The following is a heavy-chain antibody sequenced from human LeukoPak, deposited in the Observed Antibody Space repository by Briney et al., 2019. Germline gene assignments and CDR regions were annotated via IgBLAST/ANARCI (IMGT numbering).Heavy chain of an antibody. CDR2: ISDRSSTI. J-gene: IGHJ6*03. Sequence: HPGESLRLSCAASGFTFTEYSIIWVRQAPGKGLEWVSFISDISDRSSTIHYADSVKGRFTISRDNAERSMYLQMNSLRADDTAVYYCARVRGPTLKTCYMDVWAQGPRSPSP. D-gene: IGHD3-10*01. V-gene: IGHV3-48*04. CDR3: ARVRGPTLKTCYMDV. CDR1: GFTFTEYS.